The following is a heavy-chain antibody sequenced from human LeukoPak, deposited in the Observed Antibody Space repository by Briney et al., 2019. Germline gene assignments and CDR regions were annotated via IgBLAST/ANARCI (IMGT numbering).Heavy chain of an antibody. CDR1: GGFISSHY. J-gene: IGHJ4*02. CDR2: IYYSGST. CDR3: ARKKITGTTAMGFDY. V-gene: IGHV4-59*08. Sequence: SETLSLTCAVSGGFISSHYWSWIRQPPGKGLEWIGYIYYSGSTNYNPSLKSRVTISVDTSKNQFSLKLSSVTAADTAVYYCARKKITGTTAMGFDYWGQGTLVTVSS. D-gene: IGHD1-7*01.